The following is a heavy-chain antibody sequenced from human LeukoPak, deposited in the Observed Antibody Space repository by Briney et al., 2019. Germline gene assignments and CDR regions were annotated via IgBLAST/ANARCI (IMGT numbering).Heavy chain of an antibody. J-gene: IGHJ5*02. V-gene: IGHV4-4*07. D-gene: IGHD3-22*01. CDR2: IYTSGST. Sequence: TSETLSLTCTVSGGSISSYYWSWIRQPAGKGLEWIGRIYTSGSTNYNPSLKSRVTMSVDTSKNQFSLKLSSVTAADTAVYYCARNGDYYDSSGYYYVGWFDPWGQGTLVTVSS. CDR1: GGSISSYY. CDR3: ARNGDYYDSSGYYYVGWFDP.